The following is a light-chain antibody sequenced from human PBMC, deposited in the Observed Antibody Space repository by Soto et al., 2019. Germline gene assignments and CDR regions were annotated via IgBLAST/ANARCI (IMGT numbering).Light chain of an antibody. Sequence: QSVLTQPPSASGTPGQRVTISCSGSSSNIGINFMYWYQQFPGTAPKLLIHTTSQRPSGVPDRFSASKSGTSASLAIRGLQSDDEADYFCSSWDDSLSGVVFGRGTKLTVL. J-gene: IGLJ2*01. CDR2: TTS. CDR3: SSWDDSLSGVV. V-gene: IGLV1-47*01. CDR1: SSNIGINF.